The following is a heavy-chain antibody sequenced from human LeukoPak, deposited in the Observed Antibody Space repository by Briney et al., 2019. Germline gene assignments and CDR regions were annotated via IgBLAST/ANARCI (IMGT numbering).Heavy chain of an antibody. CDR1: GFTFKSFS. D-gene: IGHD6-13*01. CDR3: ATRVTADSYAASDI. Sequence: GGSLRVSCAASGFTFKSFSMTWVRQAPGKGLEWVASISSTSAHKYHADSVKGRFTISRDNDKNSLYLQMNSLRTEDTALYYCATRVTADSYAASDIWGQGTMVTVSS. CDR2: ISSTSAHK. V-gene: IGHV3-21*06. J-gene: IGHJ3*02.